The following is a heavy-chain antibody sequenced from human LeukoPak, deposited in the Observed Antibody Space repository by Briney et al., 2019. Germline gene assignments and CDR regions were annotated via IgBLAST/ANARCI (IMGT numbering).Heavy chain of an antibody. CDR1: GFVFSRKD. J-gene: IGHJ4*02. CDR2: IGVVSDT. Sequence: GGSLRLFCAASGFVFSRKDMHWIRQVRGKGLEWVSTIGVVSDTYYSDSVKGRFFISREDDKNSLYLQMNSLTAGDTGVYYCARGGRSSDTFDFGGQGTLVTVSS. CDR3: ARGGRSSDTFDF. V-gene: IGHV3-13*01. D-gene: IGHD1-26*01.